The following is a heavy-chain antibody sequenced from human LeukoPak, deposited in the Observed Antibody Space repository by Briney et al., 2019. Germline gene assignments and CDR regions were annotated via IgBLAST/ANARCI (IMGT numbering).Heavy chain of an antibody. Sequence: GGSLRLSCAASEFTFSSYARSWVRQAPGKWLAWVSAISGSGGSTYYADSVKGRFTISRDNSKNTLYLQMNSLRAEDTAVYYCAKDRDRCFQHWGQGTLVTVSS. CDR2: ISGSGGST. CDR1: EFTFSSYA. V-gene: IGHV3-23*01. CDR3: AKDRDRCFQH. J-gene: IGHJ1*01. D-gene: IGHD2-15*01.